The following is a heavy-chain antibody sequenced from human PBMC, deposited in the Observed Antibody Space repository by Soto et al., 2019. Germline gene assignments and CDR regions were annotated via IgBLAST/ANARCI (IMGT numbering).Heavy chain of an antibody. Sequence: PGGSLRLSCEASGFTFSSYWMSWVRQAPGEGLEWVANIKQDGSEKYSVDSVKGRFTISRDNAENSLYLQMNSLRAEDTAVYYCVRDRSEYCGSGCYPDFDIWGRGTLVTVSS. CDR1: GFTFSSYW. CDR3: VRDRSEYCGSGCYPDFDI. D-gene: IGHD2-21*01. CDR2: IKQDGSEK. V-gene: IGHV3-7*01. J-gene: IGHJ2*01.